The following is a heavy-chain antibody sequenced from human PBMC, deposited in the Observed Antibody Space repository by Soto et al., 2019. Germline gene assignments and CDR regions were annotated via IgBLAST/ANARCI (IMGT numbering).Heavy chain of an antibody. V-gene: IGHV4-39*01. D-gene: IGHD6-6*01. CDR3: ARGLSSPSATGV. J-gene: IGHJ4*02. CDR1: GASVSSSSNY. Sequence: QLQLQESGPGLVKPSETLSLTCTVSGASVSSSSNYWGWIRQPPGKGLEWIGSVDNGGSTYYSPSLKSRVTISADTSKNQFSLNLSSVTAADTAVYYCARGLSSPSATGVWGQGTLVTVSS. CDR2: VDNGGST.